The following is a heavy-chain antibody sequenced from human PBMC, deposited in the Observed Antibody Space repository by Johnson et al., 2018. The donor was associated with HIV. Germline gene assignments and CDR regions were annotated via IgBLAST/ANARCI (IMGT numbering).Heavy chain of an antibody. V-gene: IGHV3-30*04. J-gene: IGHJ3*02. CDR3: GRELRGPDAFDI. CDR1: GFTFSSYA. CDR2: ISYDGSNK. Sequence: QVQLVESGGGVVQPGRSLRLSCAASGFTFSSYAMHWVRQAPGKGLEWVAVISYDGSNKYYADSVKGRFTISRDNSKNTLYLQMNSLRAEDTAGYYCGRELRGPDAFDIWGQGTMVTTSS.